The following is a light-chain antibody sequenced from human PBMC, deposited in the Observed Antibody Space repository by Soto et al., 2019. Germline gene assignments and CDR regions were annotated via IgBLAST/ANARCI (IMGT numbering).Light chain of an antibody. CDR3: QHYGGMWT. J-gene: IGKJ1*01. CDR1: QSITNR. V-gene: IGKV1-5*01. CDR2: DAS. Sequence: DIQMTQSPSTLSASVGDRVAITCRASQSITNRLAWYQQKPGKAPKVLIYDASSLESGVPSRFSGSGYGTEFILTISSLQADDFATYWCQHYGGMWTFGQGTKVDI.